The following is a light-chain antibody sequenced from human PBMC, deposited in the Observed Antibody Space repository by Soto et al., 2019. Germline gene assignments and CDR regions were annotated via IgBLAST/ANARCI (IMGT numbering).Light chain of an antibody. CDR1: QSGSNN. J-gene: IGKJ1*01. V-gene: IGKV3-15*01. Sequence: EIVMTQSPATLSVSPGERATLSCRASQSGSNNLAWYQKKPGQAPRLLIYGASTRATGIPARFSGSGSGTEFTLTISSLQSEDVAFYYCQQYNNWWTFGQGTRVDIK. CDR2: GAS. CDR3: QQYNNWWT.